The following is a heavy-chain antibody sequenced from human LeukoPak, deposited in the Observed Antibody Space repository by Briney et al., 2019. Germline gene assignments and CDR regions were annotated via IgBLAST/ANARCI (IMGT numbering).Heavy chain of an antibody. J-gene: IGHJ4*02. Sequence: GASVKVSCKASGYTFTNYAMNWVRQAPGQGLEWMGWISAYNGNTNYAQKLQGRVTMTTDTSTSTAYMELRSLRSDDTAVYYCARDRVWRWLQLPSDYWGQGTLVTVSS. CDR1: GYTFTNYA. D-gene: IGHD5-24*01. CDR3: ARDRVWRWLQLPSDY. CDR2: ISAYNGNT. V-gene: IGHV1-18*01.